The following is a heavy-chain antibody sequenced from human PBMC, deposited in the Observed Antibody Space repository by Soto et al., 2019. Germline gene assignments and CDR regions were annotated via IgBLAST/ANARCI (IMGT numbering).Heavy chain of an antibody. CDR2: INHSGST. J-gene: IGHJ4*02. D-gene: IGHD7-27*01. Sequence: SETLSLTCAVYGGSFSGYYWSWIRQPPGKGLEWIGEINHSGSTNYNPSLKSRVTISVDTSKNQFSLKLSSVTAADTAVYYCARGRQSWVFDYWGQGTLVTVSS. CDR1: GGSFSGYY. CDR3: ARGRQSWVFDY. V-gene: IGHV4-34*01.